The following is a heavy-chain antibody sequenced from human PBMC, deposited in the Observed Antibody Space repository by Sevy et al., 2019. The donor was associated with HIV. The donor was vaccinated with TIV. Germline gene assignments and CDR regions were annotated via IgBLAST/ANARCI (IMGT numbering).Heavy chain of an antibody. V-gene: IGHV3-33*01. J-gene: IGHJ1*01. Sequence: GGSLRLSCAASGFTFSSYGMHWVRQAPGKGLEWVAVIWYDGSNKYYADSVKGRFTISRDNSKNTLYLQMNSLRAEDTAVYYCASGERDTAMEYFQHWGQGTLVTVSS. CDR3: ASGERDTAMEYFQH. CDR2: IWYDGSNK. CDR1: GFTFSSYG. D-gene: IGHD5-18*01.